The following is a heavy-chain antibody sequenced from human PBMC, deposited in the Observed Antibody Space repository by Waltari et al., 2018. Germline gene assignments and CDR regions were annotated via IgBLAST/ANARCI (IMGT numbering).Heavy chain of an antibody. D-gene: IGHD3-3*01. CDR3: ARSNFLDY. V-gene: IGHV3-23*01. CDR2: VSSSGSNT. Sequence: EVQLLESGGDLVQPGGSLRLSFAAFGFTFSSFAFNWFRRAPGKGLEWVSNVSSSGSNTYYADSVKGRFTISRDNSKNTLYLQMSSLRADDTAVYYCARSNFLDYWGQGALVTVSS. J-gene: IGHJ4*02. CDR1: GFTFSSFA.